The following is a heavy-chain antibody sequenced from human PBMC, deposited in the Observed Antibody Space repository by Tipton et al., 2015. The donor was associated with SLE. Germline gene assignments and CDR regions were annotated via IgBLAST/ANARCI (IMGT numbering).Heavy chain of an antibody. CDR3: TRDPYYYDSSGSPYSD. V-gene: IGHV4-38-2*02. CDR2: IYHSGST. CDR1: GFPISSGYY. Sequence: TLSLTCAVSGFPISSGYYWGWIRQPPGRGLEWIGSIYHSGSTYYNPSLKSRVTISVDTSKNQFSLRLNSVTAADTAVYYCTRDPYYYDSSGSPYSDWGQGTLVIVSS. J-gene: IGHJ4*02. D-gene: IGHD3-22*01.